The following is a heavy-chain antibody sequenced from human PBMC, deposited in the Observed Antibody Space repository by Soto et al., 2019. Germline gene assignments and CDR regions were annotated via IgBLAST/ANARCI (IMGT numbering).Heavy chain of an antibody. D-gene: IGHD1-26*01. V-gene: IGHV4-34*01. Sequence: SETLSLTCAVYGGSFSGNYWTLVRQPPGKGLEWIAEINHSGSNNYNPSLRNRVTISVDTAKSQFSLRLDSVTAADTAVYYCARDSGSFHWFDYWGQGTLVTVSS. CDR2: INHSGSN. CDR1: GGSFSGNY. CDR3: ARDSGSFHWFDY. J-gene: IGHJ4*02.